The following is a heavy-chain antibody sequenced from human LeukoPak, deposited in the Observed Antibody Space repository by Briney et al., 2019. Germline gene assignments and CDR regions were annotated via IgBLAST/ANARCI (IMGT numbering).Heavy chain of an antibody. D-gene: IGHD2-8*01. J-gene: IGHJ6*02. CDR2: IIPIFGTA. CDR1: GGTFSSYV. Sequence: GASVKVSCKASGGTFSSYVISWVRQAPGQGLEWMGGIIPIFGTANYAQKFQGRVTITADESTSTAYMELSSLRSEDTAVYYCARGRGDCSSGVCYTAYFYYGIDVWGQGTTVTVSS. V-gene: IGHV1-69*13. CDR3: ARGRGDCSSGVCYTAYFYYGIDV.